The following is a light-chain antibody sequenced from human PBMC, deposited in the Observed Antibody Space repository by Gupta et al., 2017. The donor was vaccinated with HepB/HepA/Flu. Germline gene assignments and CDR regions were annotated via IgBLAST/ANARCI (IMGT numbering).Light chain of an antibody. V-gene: IGKV3-11*01. CDR2: DAS. CDR3: QQRSNWPIT. CDR1: QSVSSY. Sequence: EIVLTQSPATLSLSPGERATLSCRASQSVSSYLAWYQQKPGQAPRLLIYDASNRATGIPARFSGSGSGTEFTLTISILDPEDFAVYFCQQRSNWPITFGQGTKMEIK. J-gene: IGKJ2*01.